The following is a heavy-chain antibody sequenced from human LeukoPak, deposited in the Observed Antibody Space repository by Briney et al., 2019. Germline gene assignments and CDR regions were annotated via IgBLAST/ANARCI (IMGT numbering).Heavy chain of an antibody. D-gene: IGHD4-17*01. V-gene: IGHV3-33*01. CDR2: IWHDGSKT. J-gene: IGHJ4*02. Sequence: PGTSLRLSCVASGFTFSRYDMHWVRQAPGKGLEWVALIWHDGSKTHYADSVKGRFTISRDDSKSTLYVQMNSLRVEDTAVYYCARDPATVTSHFDYWGQGALVTVSS. CDR1: GFTFSRYD. CDR3: ARDPATVTSHFDY.